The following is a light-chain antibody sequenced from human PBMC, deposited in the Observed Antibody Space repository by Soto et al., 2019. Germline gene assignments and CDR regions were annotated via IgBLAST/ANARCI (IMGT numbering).Light chain of an antibody. V-gene: IGKV1-6*01. CDR1: QGIRND. CDR2: STS. Sequence: IEMPQTPSSLSASAGDRVTITCRASQGIRNDLGWYQQKPGKAPKLLIYSTSSLQGGVPSRFSGSGSGTDFTLTISSLQPEDFATYYCLQDNNYPLTFGGGAKVDVK. J-gene: IGKJ4*01. CDR3: LQDNNYPLT.